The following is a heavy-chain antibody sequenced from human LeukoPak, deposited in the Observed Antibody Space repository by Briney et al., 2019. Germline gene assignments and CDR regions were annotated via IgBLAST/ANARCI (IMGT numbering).Heavy chain of an antibody. CDR2: ISISSSYI. CDR3: ARDRLSLRIAVADYYYGMDV. J-gene: IGHJ6*02. V-gene: IGHV3-21*01. CDR1: GFTFSSYS. Sequence: GGSLRLSCAASGFTFSSYSMNWVRQAPGKGLEWVSSISISSSYIYYADSVKGRFTISRDNAKNSLYLQMNSLRAEDTAVYYCARDRLSLRIAVADYYYGMDVWGQGTTVTVSS. D-gene: IGHD6-19*01.